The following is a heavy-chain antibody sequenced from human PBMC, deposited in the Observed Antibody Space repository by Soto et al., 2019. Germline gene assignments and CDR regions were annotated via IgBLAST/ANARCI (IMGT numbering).Heavy chain of an antibody. CDR1: GGSFSGYY. CDR3: ARGPLKYYYDSSGYYPYYYYGMDV. D-gene: IGHD3-22*01. CDR2: INHSGST. V-gene: IGHV4-34*01. J-gene: IGHJ6*02. Sequence: SETLSLTCAVYGGSFSGYYWSWIRQPPGKGLGGMGEINHSGSTNYNPSLKSRVTISVDTSKNQFSLKLSSVTAADTAVYYCARGPLKYYYDSSGYYPYYYYGMDVWGQGTTVTVSS.